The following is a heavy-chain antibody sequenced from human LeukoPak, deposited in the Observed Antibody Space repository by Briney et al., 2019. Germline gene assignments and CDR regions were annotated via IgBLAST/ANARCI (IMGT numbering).Heavy chain of an antibody. CDR1: GGSISPYY. CDR3: ARLKCISTTCPSRYVMDV. J-gene: IGHJ6*02. V-gene: IGHV4-59*01. D-gene: IGHD2-2*01. Sequence: PSETLSLTCSVSGGSISPYYWSWIRQPPGKGLEYIGYIYYSGSTNHNPSLKSRVTISVDTSKDQFSLNLTSVTAADTAVYYCARLKCISTTCPSRYVMDVWGQGTTVTVSS. CDR2: IYYSGST.